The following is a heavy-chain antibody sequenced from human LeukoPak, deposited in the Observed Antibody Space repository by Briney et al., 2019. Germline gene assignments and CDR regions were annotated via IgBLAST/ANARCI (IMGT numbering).Heavy chain of an antibody. CDR2: ISDTGNT. V-gene: IGHV3-23*01. D-gene: IGHD2-15*01. Sequence: GGSLRLSCAASGFTLSSYAMSWVRQAPGKGLKWVSAISDTGNTYHADSVKGRFTISRYSSKNTLFLQMNRLRPEDAAVYYCAKAPVTTCRGAFCYPFDYWGLGTLVTVSS. CDR1: GFTLSSYA. J-gene: IGHJ4*02. CDR3: AKAPVTTCRGAFCYPFDY.